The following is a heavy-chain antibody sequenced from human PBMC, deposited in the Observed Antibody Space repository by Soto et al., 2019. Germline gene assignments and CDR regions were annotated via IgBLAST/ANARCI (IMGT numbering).Heavy chain of an antibody. J-gene: IGHJ1*01. CDR1: GFTFSSSA. D-gene: IGHD5-12*01. V-gene: IGHV3-23*01. CDR3: AKIRGYDLGSTTFQH. Sequence: EVQLLESGGGLVQPGGSLRLSCAASGFTFSSSAMSWVRQAPGKGLDWVSAISGNGDTTYYADSVKGRFTISRDISKNTLYLQTNSLRAEDTAVYYCAKIRGYDLGSTTFQHWGQGTLVPVSS. CDR2: ISGNGDTT.